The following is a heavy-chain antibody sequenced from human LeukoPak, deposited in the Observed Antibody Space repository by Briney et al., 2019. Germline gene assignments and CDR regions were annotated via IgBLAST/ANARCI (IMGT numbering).Heavy chain of an antibody. CDR3: ASNLRWSGVDY. CDR1: GGSISSSSYY. D-gene: IGHD4-23*01. Sequence: SETLSLTCTVSGGSISSSSYYWGWIRQPPGKGLEWIGSTYYSGSTYYNPSLKSRVTISVGTSKNQFSLKLSSVTAADTAVYYCASNLRWSGVDYWGQGTLVTVSS. J-gene: IGHJ4*02. V-gene: IGHV4-39*07. CDR2: TYYSGST.